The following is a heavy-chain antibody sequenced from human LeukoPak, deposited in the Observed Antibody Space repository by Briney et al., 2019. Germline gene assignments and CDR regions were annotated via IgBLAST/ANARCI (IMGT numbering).Heavy chain of an antibody. D-gene: IGHD6-19*01. Sequence: GASVKVSCKASGGTFSSYAISWVRQAPGQGLEWMGGIIPIFGTANYAQRFQGRVTITADKSTSTAYMELSSLRSEDTAVYYCARGSSGWWYYFDCWGQGTLVTVSS. CDR3: ARGSSGWWYYFDC. CDR2: IIPIFGTA. CDR1: GGTFSSYA. V-gene: IGHV1-69*06. J-gene: IGHJ4*02.